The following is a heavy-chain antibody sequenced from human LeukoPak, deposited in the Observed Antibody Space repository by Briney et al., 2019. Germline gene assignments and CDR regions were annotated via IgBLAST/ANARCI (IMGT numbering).Heavy chain of an antibody. J-gene: IGHJ4*02. D-gene: IGHD3-9*01. CDR2: ISGSGGST. CDR1: GFTFSSYA. Sequence: GGSLRLSCAASGFTFSSYAMSWVRQAPGKGLEWVSAISGSGGSTYYADSVKGRFTISRDNSKNTLYLQMNSLRAEDTAVYYCAKGGDYDILTGLDYWGQGTLVTVSS. CDR3: AKGGDYDILTGLDY. V-gene: IGHV3-23*01.